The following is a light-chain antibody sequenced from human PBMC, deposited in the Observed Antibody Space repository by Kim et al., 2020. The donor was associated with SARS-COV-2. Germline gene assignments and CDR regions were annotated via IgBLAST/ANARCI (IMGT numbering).Light chain of an antibody. CDR1: SLRSYY. CDR3: NSRDSSGNHLVV. CDR2: GKN. V-gene: IGLV3-19*01. J-gene: IGLJ2*01. Sequence: LGQTVRITCQGDSLRSYYASWYQQKPGQAPVLVIYGKNNRPSGIPDRFSGSSSGNTASLTITEAQAEDEADYYCNSRDSSGNHLVVFGGGTQLTVL.